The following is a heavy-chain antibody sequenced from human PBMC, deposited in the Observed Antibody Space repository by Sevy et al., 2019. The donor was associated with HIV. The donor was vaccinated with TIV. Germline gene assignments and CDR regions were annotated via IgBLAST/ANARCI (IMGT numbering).Heavy chain of an antibody. D-gene: IGHD2-2*01. Sequence: SETLSLTCAVHDGSFCGYYWNWIRQLPGKGLEWIGVINESGITYYNPSLKSRVTIPVDTSKKQFSLKLNSVTAVDSAVYFCARSPPVVVVPGAPSWFDPWGQGTLVTVSS. CDR1: DGSFCGYY. V-gene: IGHV4-34*01. CDR2: INESGIT. J-gene: IGHJ5*02. CDR3: ARSPPVVVVPGAPSWFDP.